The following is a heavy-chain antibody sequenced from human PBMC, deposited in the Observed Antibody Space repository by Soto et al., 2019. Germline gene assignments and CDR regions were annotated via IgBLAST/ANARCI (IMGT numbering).Heavy chain of an antibody. CDR2: INWNGGST. J-gene: IGHJ4*02. CDR1: GFTFDDYG. Sequence: SGGSLRLSCAASGFTFDDYGMSWVRQAPGKGLEWVSGINWNGGSTGYADSVKGRFTISRDNAKNSLYLQMNSLRAEDTALYYCARGSITMSIRGPFDYRGQGTLVTVSS. CDR3: ARGSITMSIRGPFDY. V-gene: IGHV3-20*04. D-gene: IGHD3-10*02.